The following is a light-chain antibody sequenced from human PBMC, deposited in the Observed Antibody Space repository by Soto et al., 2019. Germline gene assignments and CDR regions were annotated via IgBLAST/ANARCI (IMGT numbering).Light chain of an antibody. CDR2: GAS. CDR1: QSVSSNF. Sequence: EIVLTQSPGTLSLSPGERATLSCRASQSVSSNFLTWHQQKPGQAPRLLIYGASSRATGIPDRFSGSGSGTDFTLTISRLEPEDFAVYYCQQRSNWPRTFGGGTKVDIK. V-gene: IGKV3D-20*02. J-gene: IGKJ4*01. CDR3: QQRSNWPRT.